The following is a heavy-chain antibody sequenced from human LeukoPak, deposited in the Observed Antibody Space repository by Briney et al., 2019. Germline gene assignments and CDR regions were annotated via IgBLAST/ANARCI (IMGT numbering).Heavy chain of an antibody. V-gene: IGHV3-15*01. D-gene: IGHD1-20*01. CDR2: IKSKTDGGTT. CDR3: TTDNFSGY. CDR1: GLTFTNAW. J-gene: IGHJ4*02. Sequence: GGSLRLSCVVSGLTFTNAWMSWVRQAPGKGLEWVGRIKSKTDGGTTDYPAPVKGRFTISRDDSKNTVYLQMNSLKTEDTAVYYCTTDNFSGYWGQGTLVTVSS.